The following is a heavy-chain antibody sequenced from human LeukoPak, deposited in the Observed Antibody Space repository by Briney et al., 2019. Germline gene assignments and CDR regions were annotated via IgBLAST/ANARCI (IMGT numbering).Heavy chain of an antibody. V-gene: IGHV3-64*01. D-gene: IGHD3-22*01. CDR1: GFTFSSYA. CDR3: ARGMGPYYDSSGFLFDY. Sequence: GGSLRLSCAASGFTFSSYAMHWVRPAPGKGLEYVSAISSIGGSTYHANSVKGRFTISRDNSKNTLYLQMGSLRAEDMAVYYCARGMGPYYDSSGFLFDYWGQGTLVTVSS. J-gene: IGHJ4*02. CDR2: ISSIGGST.